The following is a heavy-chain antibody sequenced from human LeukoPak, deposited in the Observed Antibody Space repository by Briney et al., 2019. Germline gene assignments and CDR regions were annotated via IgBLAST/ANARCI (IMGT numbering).Heavy chain of an antibody. CDR1: GGTFSSYA. CDR3: ARRARRGYYGPPHYYMDV. D-gene: IGHD3-10*01. Sequence: ASVKVSCKASGGTFSSYAISWVRQAPGQGLEWMGGIIPIFGTANYAQKFQGRVTITADKSTSTAYMELNSLRAEDTAVYYCARRARRGYYGPPHYYMDVWGKGTTVTISS. J-gene: IGHJ6*03. CDR2: IIPIFGTA. V-gene: IGHV1-69*06.